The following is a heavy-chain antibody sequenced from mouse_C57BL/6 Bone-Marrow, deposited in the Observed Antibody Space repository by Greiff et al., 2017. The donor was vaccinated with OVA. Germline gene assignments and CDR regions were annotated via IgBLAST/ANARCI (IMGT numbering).Heavy chain of an antibody. Sequence: DVKLVESGGGLVQPKGSLKLSCAASGFSFNTYAMNWVRQAPGKGLEWVARIRSKSNNYATYYADSVKDRFTISRDDSESMLYLQMNNLKTEDTAMYYCVRPYGSRGWYFDVWGTGTTVTVSS. CDR2: IRSKSNNYAT. J-gene: IGHJ1*03. CDR1: GFSFNTYA. V-gene: IGHV10-1*01. CDR3: VRPYGSRGWYFDV. D-gene: IGHD1-1*01.